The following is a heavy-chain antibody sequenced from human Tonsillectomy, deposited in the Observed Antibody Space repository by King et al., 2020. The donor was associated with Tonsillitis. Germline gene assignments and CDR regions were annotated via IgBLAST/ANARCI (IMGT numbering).Heavy chain of an antibody. J-gene: IGHJ4*02. CDR1: EFTVSNHY. CDR2: MYSDGST. V-gene: IGHV3-53*01. Sequence: VQLVESGGGLVQPGGSLRLSCAASEFTVSNHYMSWVRQAPGKGLEWISAMYSDGSTYYIDSVKGRFTFSRDNSKNTLYLQMKSLRAEDTAVYYCARARGGYCGGDCYPFDYGGQGTLVTVPS. CDR3: ARARGGYCGGDCYPFDY. D-gene: IGHD2-21*01.